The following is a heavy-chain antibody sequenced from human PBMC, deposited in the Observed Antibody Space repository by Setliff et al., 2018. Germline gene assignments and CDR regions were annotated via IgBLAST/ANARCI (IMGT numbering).Heavy chain of an antibody. D-gene: IGHD6-13*01. V-gene: IGHV1-46*01. J-gene: IGHJ4*02. CDR3: ARGAAAGYYFDY. CDR2: INPSGGST. CDR1: GHTFTSYH. Sequence: ASVKVSCKASGHTFTSYHMHWVRQAPGQGPEWMGIINPSGGSTSYAQKFQGRVTMTRDTSTSTVYMELSSLRSEDTAVYYCARGAAAGYYFDYWGQGTLVTVSS.